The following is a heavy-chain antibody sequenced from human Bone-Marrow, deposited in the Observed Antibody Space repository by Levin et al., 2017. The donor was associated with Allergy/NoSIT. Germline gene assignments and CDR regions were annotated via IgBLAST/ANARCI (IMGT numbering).Heavy chain of an antibody. CDR1: GGSITSTSYY. J-gene: IGHJ4*02. CDR3: ARHVGDYYFDTSGVVDY. V-gene: IGHV4-39*01. Sequence: PSETLSLTCTVSGGSITSTSYYWGWIRQPPGKGLEWIGSLYYSGSTDYKPSLKSRVTISVDTSKNQLSLKLSSVTAADTAVYYCARHVGDYYFDTSGVVDYWGQGTLVTVSS. D-gene: IGHD3-22*01. CDR2: LYYSGST.